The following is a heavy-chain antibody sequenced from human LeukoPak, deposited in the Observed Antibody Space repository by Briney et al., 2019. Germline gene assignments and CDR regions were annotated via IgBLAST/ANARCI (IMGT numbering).Heavy chain of an antibody. V-gene: IGHV1-2*02. CDR1: GYTFTGYY. CDR2: INPNSGGT. Sequence: ASVKVSCKASGYTFTGYYMHWVRQAPGQGLEWMGWINPNSGGTNYAQKFQGRVTMTRDTSISTAYMELSRLRSDDTAVYYCASEYQLLNWFDPWGQETQVTVSS. D-gene: IGHD2-2*01. J-gene: IGHJ5*02. CDR3: ASEYQLLNWFDP.